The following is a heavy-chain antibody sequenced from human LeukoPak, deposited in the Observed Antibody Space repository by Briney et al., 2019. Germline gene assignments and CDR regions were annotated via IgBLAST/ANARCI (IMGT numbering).Heavy chain of an antibody. J-gene: IGHJ6*02. Sequence: SVKVSCKASGGTFSSYAISWVRQAPGQGLEWMGGIIPIFGTANYAQKFQGRVTITADESTSTAYMELSSLRSEDTAVYYCARTLIQLWLRDYYYYGMDVWGQGTTVTVSS. CDR2: IIPIFGTA. V-gene: IGHV1-69*13. D-gene: IGHD5-18*01. CDR3: ARTLIQLWLRDYYYYGMDV. CDR1: GGTFSSYA.